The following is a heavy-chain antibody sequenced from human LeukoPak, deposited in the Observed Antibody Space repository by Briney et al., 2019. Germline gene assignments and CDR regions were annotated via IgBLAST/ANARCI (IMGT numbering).Heavy chain of an antibody. CDR2: IYSGDSA. CDR3: ARDGSGYDGFDI. Sequence: GGSLRLSCAGSGFTVSSNYMSWVRQAPGKGLEWVSAIYSGDSAYYADSVKGRFTISRHNSKDTLYLQMNSLRADDTAMYYCARDGSGYDGFDIWGQGTMVTVSS. V-gene: IGHV3-53*04. CDR1: GFTVSSNY. J-gene: IGHJ3*02. D-gene: IGHD3-22*01.